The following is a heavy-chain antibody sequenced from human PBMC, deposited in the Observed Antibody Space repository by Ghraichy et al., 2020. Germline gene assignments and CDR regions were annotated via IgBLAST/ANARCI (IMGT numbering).Heavy chain of an antibody. CDR2: IDWDDDK. V-gene: IGHV2-70*01. CDR1: GFSLSTSGMC. CDR3: ARIYGSSSVDDAFDI. J-gene: IGHJ3*02. Sequence: SGPTLVKPTQTLTLTCTFSGFSLSTSGMCVSWIRQPPGKALEWLALIDWDDDKYYSTSLKTRLTISKDTSKNQVVLTMTNMDPVDTATYYCARIYGSSSVDDAFDIWGQGTMVTVSS. D-gene: IGHD6-6*01.